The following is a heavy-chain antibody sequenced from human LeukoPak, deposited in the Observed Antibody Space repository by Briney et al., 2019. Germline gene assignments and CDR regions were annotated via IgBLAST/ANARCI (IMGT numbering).Heavy chain of an antibody. CDR2: MYYSGIP. D-gene: IGHD2-21*02. J-gene: IGHJ4*02. CDR1: GASISDYY. V-gene: IGHV4-59*01. Sequence: SETLSLTCTVSGASISDYYWSWIRQPPGKRLEGIAYMYYSGIPNYSRSLKSRVTMSADKSNNQVSLTLTSVTAADTAVYYCARDFAVYCGGDCYALWGQGTLVTVSS. CDR3: ARDFAVYCGGDCYAL.